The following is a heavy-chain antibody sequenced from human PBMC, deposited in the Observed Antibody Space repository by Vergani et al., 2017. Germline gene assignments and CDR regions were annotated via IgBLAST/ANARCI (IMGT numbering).Heavy chain of an antibody. Sequence: EVQLVESGGGLVKPGGSLRLSCAASGFTFSSYSMNWVRQAPGKGLEWVSSISSSRSYIYYADSVKGRFTISRDNAKNSLYLQMNSLRAEDTAVYYCAGPNTLNYYYYYGMDVWGQGTTVTVSS. CDR2: ISSSRSYI. CDR1: GFTFSSYS. J-gene: IGHJ6*02. CDR3: AGPNTLNYYYYYGMDV. V-gene: IGHV3-21*01.